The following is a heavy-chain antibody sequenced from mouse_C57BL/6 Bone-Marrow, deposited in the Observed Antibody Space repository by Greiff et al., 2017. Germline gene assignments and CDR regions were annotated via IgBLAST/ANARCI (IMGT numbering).Heavy chain of an antibody. CDR1: GYTFTSYW. CDR3: ARGYYGSPFDY. V-gene: IGHV1-69*01. Sequence: QVQLQQPGAELVMPGASVKLSCKASGYTFTSYWMHWVKQRPGQGLEWIGEIDPSDSYTNYNQKFKGKSTLTVDKSSSTAYMQRSSLTSEDSAVYYCARGYYGSPFDYWGQGTTLTVSS. J-gene: IGHJ2*01. CDR2: IDPSDSYT. D-gene: IGHD1-1*01.